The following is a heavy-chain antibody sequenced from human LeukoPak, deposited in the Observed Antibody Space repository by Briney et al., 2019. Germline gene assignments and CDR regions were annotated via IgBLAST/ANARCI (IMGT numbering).Heavy chain of an antibody. CDR1: GYTFTGFY. Sequence: ASVKVSCKTSGYTFTGFYMYWVRQAPGQGLEWMGWVNPNTGGTNYAQKFQGRVSMTRDTSITTAYMELSRLRFDDTAVYYCATHSRARSSFDCWGQGTLVTVSS. CDR2: VNPNTGGT. CDR3: ATHSRARSSFDC. D-gene: IGHD5-18*01. J-gene: IGHJ4*02. V-gene: IGHV1-2*02.